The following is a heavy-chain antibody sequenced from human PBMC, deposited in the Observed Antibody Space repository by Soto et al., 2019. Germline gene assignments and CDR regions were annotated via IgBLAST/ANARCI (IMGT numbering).Heavy chain of an antibody. Sequence: ASVKVSCKASGGTFSSYAISWVRQAPGQGLEWMGGIIPIFGTANYAQKFQGRVTITADESTSTAYMELSSLRSEDTAVYYCARGYIVGARTENYYYYGMDVWGQGTTVTVSS. CDR3: ARGYIVGARTENYYYYGMDV. V-gene: IGHV1-69*13. CDR1: GGTFSSYA. D-gene: IGHD1-26*01. CDR2: IIPIFGTA. J-gene: IGHJ6*02.